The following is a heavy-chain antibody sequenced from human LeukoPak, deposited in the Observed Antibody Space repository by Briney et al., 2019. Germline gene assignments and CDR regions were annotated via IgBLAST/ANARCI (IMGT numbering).Heavy chain of an antibody. V-gene: IGHV4-59*01. D-gene: IGHD6-13*01. CDR3: ARDLAAAPRAFDY. CDR2: IYYSGNT. CDR1: GGSISNFY. J-gene: IGHJ4*02. Sequence: SETLSLTCTVAGGSISNFYWSWIRQPPGKGLEWIGYIYYSGNTNYNPSLKSRVTISVDTSKNQFSLKLNPVTAADTAVYYCARDLAAAPRAFDYWGEGTLVTVSS.